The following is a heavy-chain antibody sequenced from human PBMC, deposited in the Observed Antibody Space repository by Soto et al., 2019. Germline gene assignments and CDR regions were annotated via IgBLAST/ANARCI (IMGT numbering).Heavy chain of an antibody. CDR1: GYTFTSYA. D-gene: IGHD6-13*01. CDR2: INAGNGNT. CDR3: ARYSTGYSSSWLYYYYYFMDV. Sequence: ASVKVSCKASGYTFTSYALHWVRQAPGQRLEWIGWINAGNGNTKYSQMFQGRVNITRDTSASTAYMELSSLRSEDTAVYYCARYSTGYSSSWLYYYYYFMDVWGKGTTVTVSS. J-gene: IGHJ6*03. V-gene: IGHV1-3*01.